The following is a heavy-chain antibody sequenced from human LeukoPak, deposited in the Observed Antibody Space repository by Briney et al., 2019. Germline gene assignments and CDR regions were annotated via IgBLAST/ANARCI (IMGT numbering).Heavy chain of an antibody. J-gene: IGHJ4*02. Sequence: PGGSLRLSCAASGFTFSSYWMHWVRQAPGKGLVWVSRINSDGSSTSYADSVKGRFTISRDNAKNTLYLQMNSLRAEDTAVYYCARDQGITIFGVVQYYFDYWGQGTLVTVSS. V-gene: IGHV3-74*01. CDR2: INSDGSST. CDR1: GFTFSSYW. D-gene: IGHD3-3*01. CDR3: ARDQGITIFGVVQYYFDY.